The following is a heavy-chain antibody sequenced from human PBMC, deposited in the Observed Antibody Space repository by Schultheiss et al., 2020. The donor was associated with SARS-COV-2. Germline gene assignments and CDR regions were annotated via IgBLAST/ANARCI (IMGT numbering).Heavy chain of an antibody. Sequence: SQTLSLTCAVSGYSISSGGYSWSWIRQPPGKGLEWIGYIYYSGSTNYNPSLKSRVTISVDTSKNQFSPKLTSVTVADTAVYHCARLSSGSYWRFDYWGQGTLVTVSS. V-gene: IGHV4-30-4*07. D-gene: IGHD1-26*01. CDR3: ARLSSGSYWRFDY. J-gene: IGHJ4*02. CDR2: IYYSGST. CDR1: GYSISSGGYS.